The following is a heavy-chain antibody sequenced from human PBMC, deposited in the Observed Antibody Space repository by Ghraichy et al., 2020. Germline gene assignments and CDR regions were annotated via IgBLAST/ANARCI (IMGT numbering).Heavy chain of an antibody. CDR3: ARACSGGSFSFDY. J-gene: IGHJ4*02. D-gene: IGHD2-15*01. Sequence: ASVKVSCKASGYTFTGYYMHWVRQAPGQGLEWMGWINPKSGGTNYAQKFQGRVTMTRDTSISTAYMELSRLRSDDTAVYYCARACSGGSFSFDYWGQGTLVTVSS. CDR2: INPKSGGT. CDR1: GYTFTGYY. V-gene: IGHV1-2*02.